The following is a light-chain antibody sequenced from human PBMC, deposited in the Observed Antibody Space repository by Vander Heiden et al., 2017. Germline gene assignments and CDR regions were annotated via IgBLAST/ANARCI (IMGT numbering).Light chain of an antibody. CDR3: HQHHSNPLIT. J-gene: IGKJ1*01. CDR2: AAY. V-gene: IGKV1-39*01. Sequence: MQTTQYPSSLSASVGDRVTITCRASQSIRRYLEWDQQKPGKAPQLLFYAAYSLQSGVPSRFSGSGCGTDFTLTISSRQPQDFASYYCHQHHSNPLITFGQGTQVEIK. CDR1: QSIRRY.